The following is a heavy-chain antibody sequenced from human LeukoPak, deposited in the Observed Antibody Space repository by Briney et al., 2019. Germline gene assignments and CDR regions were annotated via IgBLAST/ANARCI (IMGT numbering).Heavy chain of an antibody. CDR3: ASGRGYSGYDQPDAFDI. Sequence: GGSLRLSCAASGFTFSSYWMSWVRQAPGKGLEWVANIKQDGSEKYYVDSAKGRFTISRDNAKNSLYLQMNSLRAEDTAVYYCASGRGYSGYDQPDAFDIWGQGTMVTVSS. J-gene: IGHJ3*02. D-gene: IGHD5-12*01. V-gene: IGHV3-7*02. CDR2: IKQDGSEK. CDR1: GFTFSSYW.